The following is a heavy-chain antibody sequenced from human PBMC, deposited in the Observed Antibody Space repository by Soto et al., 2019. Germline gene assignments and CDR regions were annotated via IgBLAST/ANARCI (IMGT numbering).Heavy chain of an antibody. D-gene: IGHD6-13*01. CDR1: GYSFSSHA. Sequence: QVQLEQSGSEVKKSGSSVKVSCKASGYSFSSHAITWVRQAPGQGLEWMGGIIPVFGTTSYAQKFQGRVTISADKFTKTSYMELRSLRSEDTAAYYCAREGALSTSWYWGDGLDSWGQGTQVTVSS. V-gene: IGHV1-69*06. CDR2: IIPVFGTT. J-gene: IGHJ4*02. CDR3: AREGALSTSWYWGDGLDS.